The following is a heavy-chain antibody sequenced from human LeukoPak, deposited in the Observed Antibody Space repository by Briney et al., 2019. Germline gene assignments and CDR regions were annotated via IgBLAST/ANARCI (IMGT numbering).Heavy chain of an antibody. Sequence: SGGSLRLSCAASGFTFSSYGMHWVRQVPGKGLEWVSGISWNSNTRVYAESVKGRFTISRDNAKHSLDLQMISLRAEDTALYYCVKDADFWSGLDCWGQGTLVTVSS. CDR1: GFTFSSYG. CDR3: VKDADFWSGLDC. V-gene: IGHV3-9*01. CDR2: ISWNSNTR. D-gene: IGHD3-3*01. J-gene: IGHJ4*02.